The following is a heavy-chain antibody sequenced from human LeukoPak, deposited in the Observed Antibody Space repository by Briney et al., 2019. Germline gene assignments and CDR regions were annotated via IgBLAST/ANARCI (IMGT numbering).Heavy chain of an antibody. D-gene: IGHD3-10*01. V-gene: IGHV2-5*02. Sequence: SGPTLVKPTQTLTLTSTFSGFSLSTSGVGVGWIRQPPGKALEWLALIYWDDDKRYSPSLKSRLTITKDTSKNQVVLTMTNMDPVDTATYYCAHRGYYGSGSILEHWGQGTLVTVSS. CDR1: GFSLSTSGVG. CDR3: AHRGYYGSGSILEH. CDR2: IYWDDDK. J-gene: IGHJ4*02.